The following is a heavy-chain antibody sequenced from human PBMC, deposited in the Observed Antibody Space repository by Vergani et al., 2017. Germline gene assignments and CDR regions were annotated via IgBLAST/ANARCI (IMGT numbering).Heavy chain of an antibody. CDR3: ARHSGSSRWSEDY. Sequence: QLQLQESGPGLVKPSETLSLTCTVSGTSISSSSSYWGWIRQPPGKGLEWIGSISYSGATQYNPSLKTQVTASVDMSKNQFSLKLRSVTAADTAVYYCARHSGSSRWSEDYWGRRTLVTVSS. V-gene: IGHV4-39*01. CDR2: ISYSGAT. D-gene: IGHD6-13*01. J-gene: IGHJ4*02. CDR1: GTSISSSSSY.